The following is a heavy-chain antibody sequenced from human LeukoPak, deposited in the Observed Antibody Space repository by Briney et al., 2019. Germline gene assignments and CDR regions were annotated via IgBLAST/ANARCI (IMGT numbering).Heavy chain of an antibody. J-gene: IGHJ4*02. V-gene: IGHV1-2*02. CDR1: GYTFTGYY. CDR3: AREHMTRVTLDY. D-gene: IGHD4-17*01. CDR2: INPKSGGT. Sequence: RASVKVSCKASGYTFTGYYIHWVRQAPGQGLEWMGWINPKSGGTNYAQKFQGRVTMTRDTSISTAYLELSRLRSDDTAVYYCAREHMTRVTLDYWGQGTLVTVSS.